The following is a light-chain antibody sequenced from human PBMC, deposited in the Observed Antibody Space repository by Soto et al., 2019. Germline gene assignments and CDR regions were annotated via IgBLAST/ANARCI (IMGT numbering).Light chain of an antibody. CDR3: QKYDSAPRT. Sequence: DIQMTQSPSSLSPSVGDRVTITCRARPGIGKYLAWYQQKPGKVPKLLIYTASTLQSAVPSRFSGSGSGTDVTLTISSLQPEDVATYYCQKYDSAPRTFGGGTKVDIK. J-gene: IGKJ4*01. CDR2: TAS. V-gene: IGKV1-27*01. CDR1: PGIGKY.